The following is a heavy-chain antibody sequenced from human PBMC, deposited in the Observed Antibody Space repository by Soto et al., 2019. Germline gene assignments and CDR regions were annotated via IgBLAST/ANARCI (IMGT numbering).Heavy chain of an antibody. J-gene: IGHJ6*02. D-gene: IGHD2-15*01. CDR2: IIPIFGTA. V-gene: IGHV1-69*13. CDR1: GCTFSSYA. CDR3: ARGGRGGRCYDLYGYLYYGMDV. Sequence: SVKFSFKTSGCTFSSYAISWVRQAPGQVLDCIGGIIPIFGTANYAQNFQGRVTITADGSTSTAYMELSSLRSEETAVYYCARGGRGGRCYDLYGYLYYGMDVWGQWTTVAVSS.